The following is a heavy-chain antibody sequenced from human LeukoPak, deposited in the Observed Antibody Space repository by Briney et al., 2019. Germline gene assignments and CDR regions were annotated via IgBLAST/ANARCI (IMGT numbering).Heavy chain of an antibody. J-gene: IGHJ6*02. Sequence: PGGSLRLSCVASGFTFSSYALTWVRQAPGKGLEWVSGLSGSAGSPYYADSVKGRFTSSRDNSKNRLYLQMNSLRDEDTAVYYCAGSGPQGGYYYGMDVWGQGTTVTVS. CDR2: LSGSAGSP. CDR3: AGSGPQGGYYYGMDV. D-gene: IGHD3-10*01. CDR1: GFTFSSYA. V-gene: IGHV3-23*01.